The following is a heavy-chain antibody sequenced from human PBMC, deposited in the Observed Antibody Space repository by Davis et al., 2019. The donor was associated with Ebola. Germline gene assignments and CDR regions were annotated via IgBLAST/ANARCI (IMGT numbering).Heavy chain of an antibody. J-gene: IGHJ5*02. D-gene: IGHD3-16*01. CDR2: ISYDGSNK. Sequence: PGGSLRLSCAASGFTFSSYGMHWVRQAPGKGLEWVAVISYDGSNKYYADSVKGRFTISRDNSKNTLYLQMNSLRAEDTAVYCCAKGGAPDPWGQGTLVTVSS. CDR1: GFTFSSYG. CDR3: AKGGAPDP. V-gene: IGHV3-30*18.